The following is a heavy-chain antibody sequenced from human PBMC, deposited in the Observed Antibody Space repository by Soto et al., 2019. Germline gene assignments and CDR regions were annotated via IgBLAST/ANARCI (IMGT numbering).Heavy chain of an antibody. D-gene: IGHD4-17*01. CDR2: IKQDGSEK. Sequence: EVQLVESGGGLVQPGGSLRLSCAASGFTFSSYWMSWVRQAPGKGLEWVANIKQDGSEKYYVDSVKGRFTISRDNAKNSLYLQMNSLRAEDTAVYYCARDRPTVTPISYYYYMDVWGKGTTVTVSS. CDR3: ARDRPTVTPISYYYYMDV. J-gene: IGHJ6*03. CDR1: GFTFSSYW. V-gene: IGHV3-7*01.